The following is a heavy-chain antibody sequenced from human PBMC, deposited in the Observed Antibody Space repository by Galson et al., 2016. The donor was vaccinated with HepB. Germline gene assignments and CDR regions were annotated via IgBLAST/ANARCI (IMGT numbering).Heavy chain of an antibody. CDR1: GFPFSDFT. D-gene: IGHD2-21*02. V-gene: IGHV3-21*01. J-gene: IGHJ4*02. Sequence: SLSLSCAASGFPFSDFTMNWVRQAPGKGLEWISLISSSRSYIYYADSVKGRFTISGDNAKNSLYLLMNNLRAEDTAVYYCARDSLGDFGAHDYRGQGSLVTVSS. CDR3: ARDSLGDFGAHDY. CDR2: ISSSRSYI.